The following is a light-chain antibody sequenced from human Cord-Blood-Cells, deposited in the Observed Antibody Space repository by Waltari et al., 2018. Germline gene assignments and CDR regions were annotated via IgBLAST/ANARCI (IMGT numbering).Light chain of an antibody. J-gene: IGLJ3*02. CDR1: SSDVGGYNY. CDR3: SSYTSSSTLV. CDR2: DVS. V-gene: IGLV2-14*03. Sequence: QSALTQPASVSGSPGQSITLSCTGPSSDVGGYNYVSWSQHHPGKAPKLMIYDVSNRPSGVSNRFSGSKSGNTASLTISGLQAEDEADYYCSSYTSSSTLVFGGGTKLTVL.